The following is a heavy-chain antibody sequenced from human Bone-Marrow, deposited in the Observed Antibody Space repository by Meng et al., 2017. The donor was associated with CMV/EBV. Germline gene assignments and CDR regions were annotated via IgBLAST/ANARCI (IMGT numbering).Heavy chain of an antibody. J-gene: IGHJ6*02. CDR1: GFTFSSYG. CDR2: IRYDGSNK. Sequence: GGSLRLSCAASGFTFSSYGRHWVRQAPGKGLEWVAFIRYDGSNKYYADSVKGRFTISRDNSKNTLYLQMNSLRAEDTAVYYCAKDSGLVVANLPYYYYGMDVWGQGTTVTVAS. D-gene: IGHD2-15*01. V-gene: IGHV3-30*02. CDR3: AKDSGLVVANLPYYYYGMDV.